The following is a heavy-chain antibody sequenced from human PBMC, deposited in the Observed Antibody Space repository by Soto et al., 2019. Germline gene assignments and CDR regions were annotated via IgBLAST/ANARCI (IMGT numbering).Heavy chain of an antibody. V-gene: IGHV2-5*02. D-gene: IGHD1-1*01. CDR3: AHRAGLQGNWNGGYFDF. Sequence: SGPTLVNPTQTLTLTCTFSGFSLSTSGVGVGWIRQPPGKALERLALIYWDDDKRYSPSLKSRLTITKDTSKNQVVLTMTNVDPVDTATYYCAHRAGLQGNWNGGYFDFWGQGALVTVSS. J-gene: IGHJ4*02. CDR1: GFSLSTSGVG. CDR2: IYWDDDK.